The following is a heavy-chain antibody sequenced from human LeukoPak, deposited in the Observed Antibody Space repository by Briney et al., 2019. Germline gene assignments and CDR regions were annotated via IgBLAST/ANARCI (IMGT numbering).Heavy chain of an antibody. D-gene: IGHD3-22*01. CDR3: ARDVYYYDSSGYYPDY. V-gene: IGHV4-4*07. CDR2: IYTSGST. J-gene: IGHJ4*02. CDR1: GGSISSYY. Sequence: KPSENLSLTCTVSGGSISSYYWSWIRQPAGKGLEWIGRIYTSGSTNYNPSLKSRVTMSVDTSKNQFSLKLSSVTAADTAVYYCARDVYYYDSSGYYPDYWGQGTLVTVSS.